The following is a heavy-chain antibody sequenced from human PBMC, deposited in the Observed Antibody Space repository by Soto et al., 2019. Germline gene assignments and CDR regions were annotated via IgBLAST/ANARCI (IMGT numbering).Heavy chain of an antibody. CDR1: GFTFGDYA. CDR2: IRSKAYGGTT. J-gene: IGHJ6*02. D-gene: IGHD5-12*01. CDR3: TRDRSPWLQGRYYYYGMDV. Sequence: GGSLRRSCTASGFTFGDYAMSWFRQAPGKGLEGVGFIRSKAYGGTTEYAASVKGRFTISRDDSKSIAYLQMNSLKTEDTAVYYCTRDRSPWLQGRYYYYGMDVWGQGTTVTVSS. V-gene: IGHV3-49*03.